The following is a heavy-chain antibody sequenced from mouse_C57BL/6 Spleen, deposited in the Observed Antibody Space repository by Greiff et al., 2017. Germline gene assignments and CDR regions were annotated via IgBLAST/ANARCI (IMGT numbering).Heavy chain of an antibody. V-gene: IGHV5-9*01. CDR2: ISGGGGNT. CDR1: GFTFSSYT. Sequence: EVKVVESGGGLVKPGGSLKLSCAASGFTFSSYTMSWVRQTPEKRLEWVATISGGGGNTYYPDSVKGRFTISRDNAKNTLYLQMSSLRSEDTALYYCARQEFYYGNSYYFDYWGQGTTLTVSS. D-gene: IGHD2-1*01. CDR3: ARQEFYYGNSYYFDY. J-gene: IGHJ2*01.